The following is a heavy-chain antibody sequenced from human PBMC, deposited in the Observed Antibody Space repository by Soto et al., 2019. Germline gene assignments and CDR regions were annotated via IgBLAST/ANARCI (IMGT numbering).Heavy chain of an antibody. J-gene: IGHJ6*02. CDR3: ARDGREESGMDV. Sequence: PSETLSLTCTVSGGSISSHYWSWVRQAPGKGLEWIGHIYYRGSTSYNPSLRSRSTISVDTSNNQFSLKLNSVTTADTAVYYCARDGREESGMDVWGQGTKVTVS. V-gene: IGHV4-59*11. CDR1: GGSISSHY. D-gene: IGHD1-26*01. CDR2: IYYRGST.